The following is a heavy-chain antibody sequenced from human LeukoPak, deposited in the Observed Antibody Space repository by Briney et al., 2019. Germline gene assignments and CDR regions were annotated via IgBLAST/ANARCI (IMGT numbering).Heavy chain of an antibody. CDR2: INPNSGGT. CDR1: GYTFTGYY. J-gene: IGHJ5*02. D-gene: IGHD3-3*01. Sequence: ASVKVSCKASGYTFTGYYMHWVRQAPGQGLEWMGWINPNSGGTNYAQKFQGRVTMTRDTSISTAYMELSRLRSDDTAVYYRARDRRGFWSGTRTNNWFDPWGQGTLVTVSS. CDR3: ARDRRGFWSGTRTNNWFDP. V-gene: IGHV1-2*02.